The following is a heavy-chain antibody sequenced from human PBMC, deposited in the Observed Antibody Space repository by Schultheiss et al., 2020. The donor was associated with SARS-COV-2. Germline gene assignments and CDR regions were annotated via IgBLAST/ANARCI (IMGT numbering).Heavy chain of an antibody. CDR3: AREVATIENYYYYYMDV. Sequence: SETLSLTCTVSGGSISSYYWSWIRQPAGKGLEWIGRIYTSGSTNYNPSLKSRVTMSVDTSKNQFSLKLSSVTAADTAVYYCAREVATIENYYYYYMDVWGKGTTVTVSS. D-gene: IGHD5-12*01. V-gene: IGHV4-4*07. CDR1: GGSISSYY. J-gene: IGHJ6*03. CDR2: IYTSGST.